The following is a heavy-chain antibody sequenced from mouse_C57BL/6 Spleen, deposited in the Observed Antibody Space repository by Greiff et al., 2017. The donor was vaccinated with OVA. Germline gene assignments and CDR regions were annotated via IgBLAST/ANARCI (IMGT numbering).Heavy chain of an antibody. CDR2: ISDGGSYT. CDR3: ARDPNWDYFDY. J-gene: IGHJ2*01. Sequence: EVHLVESGGGLVKPGGSLKLSCAASGFTFSSYAMSWVRQTPEKRLEWVATISDGGSYTYYPDNVKGRFTISRDNAKNNLYLQMSHLKSEDTAMYYCARDPNWDYFDYWGQGTTLTVSS. V-gene: IGHV5-4*01. CDR1: GFTFSSYA. D-gene: IGHD4-1*01.